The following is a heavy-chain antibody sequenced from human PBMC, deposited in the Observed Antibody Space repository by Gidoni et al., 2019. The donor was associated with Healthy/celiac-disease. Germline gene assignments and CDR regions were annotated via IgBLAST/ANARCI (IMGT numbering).Heavy chain of an antibody. D-gene: IGHD5-18*01. J-gene: IGHJ6*03. CDR3: ARVRGYSTSYYMDV. CDR2: IGGTSFTI. V-gene: IGHV3-48*02. CDR1: GFNFSHYS. Sequence: DAQLEESGGGLVQRGGSLRLPCAASGFNFSHYSMHWVRQAPGKGLEWIAYIGGTSFTIVYADSVKGRFTVSRDNAKNSLSLQMNRLRDEDAAVYYCARVRGYSTSYYMDVWGKGTRVTVSS.